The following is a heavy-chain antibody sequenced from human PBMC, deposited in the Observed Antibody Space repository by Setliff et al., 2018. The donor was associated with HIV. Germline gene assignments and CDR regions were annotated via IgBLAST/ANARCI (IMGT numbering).Heavy chain of an antibody. CDR3: ARADSRRGAGYQYMDV. CDR2: IYYSGTA. CDR1: GGSISGGGYY. V-gene: IGHV4-31*03. Sequence: LSLTCTVSGGSISGGGYYWTWIRQYPGRGLEWIGYIYYSGTAYYNPSLRSRVALSMDTSKNQFSLRLSSVTAADTAIYYCARADSRRGAGYQYMDVWGKGTTVTVSS. J-gene: IGHJ6*03. D-gene: IGHD4-4*01.